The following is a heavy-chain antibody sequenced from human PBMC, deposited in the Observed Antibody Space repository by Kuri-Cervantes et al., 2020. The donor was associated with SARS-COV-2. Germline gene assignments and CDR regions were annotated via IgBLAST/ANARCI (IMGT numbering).Heavy chain of an antibody. CDR3: TTLIDY. V-gene: IGHV3-73*01. CDR1: GFLFSASA. J-gene: IGHJ4*02. Sequence: GESLKISCEVSGFLFSASAIRWVRQGSGKGLEWVGRVRGKANNYATAYAASVKGRFTISRDDSKNMAYLQMNSLKTEDTAVYYCTTLIDYWGQGALVTVSS. CDR2: VRGKANNYAT.